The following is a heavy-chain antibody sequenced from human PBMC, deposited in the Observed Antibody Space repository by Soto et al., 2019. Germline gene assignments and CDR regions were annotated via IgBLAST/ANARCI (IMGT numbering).Heavy chain of an antibody. CDR2: ISAYNGNT. CDR3: AREDQLLFPYYYGMDV. V-gene: IGHV1-18*04. CDR1: GYTFTSYG. J-gene: IGHJ6*02. D-gene: IGHD2-2*01. Sequence: ASVKVSCKASGYTFTSYGISWVRQAPGQGLEWMGWISAYNGNTNYAQKLQGRVTMTTDTSTSTAYMELRSLRSDDTAVYYCAREDQLLFPYYYGMDVWGQGTTVTVYS.